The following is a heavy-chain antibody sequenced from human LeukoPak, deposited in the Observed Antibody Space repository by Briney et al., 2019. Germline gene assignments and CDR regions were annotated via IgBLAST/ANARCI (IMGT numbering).Heavy chain of an antibody. D-gene: IGHD4-17*01. CDR1: GFTFSTYA. Sequence: PGGSLRLSCAASGFTFSTYAMHWVRQAPGKGLEWVANIKQDGSEKYYVDSVKGRFTISRDNAKNSLYLQMNSLRPEDTAVYYCARDPATTVTTYAYWGQGTLVTVSS. V-gene: IGHV3-7*01. J-gene: IGHJ4*02. CDR3: ARDPATTVTTYAY. CDR2: IKQDGSEK.